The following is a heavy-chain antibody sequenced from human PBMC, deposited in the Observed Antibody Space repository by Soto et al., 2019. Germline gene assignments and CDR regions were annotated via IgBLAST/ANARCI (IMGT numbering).Heavy chain of an antibody. Sequence: QVQLVQSGAEVKEPGSSVKVSCQASGGTFSSSALSWVRQAPGQGLEWMGGIIPLFRTPDYAQKFQGRVTITADDSTSTAYMELSSLRSEDTAIYYCARDNGRPQLGGNYYYITDVWGQGTTITVSS. CDR1: GGTFSSSA. J-gene: IGHJ6*02. CDR3: ARDNGRPQLGGNYYYITDV. D-gene: IGHD3-3*02. V-gene: IGHV1-69*12. CDR2: IIPLFRTP.